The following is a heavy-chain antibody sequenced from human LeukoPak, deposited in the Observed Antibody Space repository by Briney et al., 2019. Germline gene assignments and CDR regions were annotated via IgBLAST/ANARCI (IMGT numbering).Heavy chain of an antibody. CDR1: GFTLITYW. D-gene: IGHD2-2*01. J-gene: IGHJ5*02. V-gene: IGHV3-7*01. CDR2: INQDGSEK. CDR3: ARDGCSSTSCRFYNWFDP. Sequence: GGSLRLSCAASGFTLITYWMTWVRQAPGKGLEWVANINQDGSEKYYVGSVKGRFTISRDNARNSLFLQMNSLRAEDTAVYYCARDGCSSTSCRFYNWFDPWGQGTLVTVSS.